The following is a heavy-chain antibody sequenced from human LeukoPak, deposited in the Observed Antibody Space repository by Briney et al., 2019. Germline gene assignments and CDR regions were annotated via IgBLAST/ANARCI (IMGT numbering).Heavy chain of an antibody. D-gene: IGHD6-13*01. V-gene: IGHV3-74*03. CDR2: ISTDGSIT. CDR3: TRGPMTAPGISDY. Sequence: PGGSLRLSCAASGFTFSGAWIHWVRQVPGKGLVWVSAISTDGSITEYTDSVKGRFSISRDNAKKTASLQMDSLRAEDTAVYYCTRGPMTAPGISDYWGQGTLVTVSS. J-gene: IGHJ4*02. CDR1: GFTFSGAW.